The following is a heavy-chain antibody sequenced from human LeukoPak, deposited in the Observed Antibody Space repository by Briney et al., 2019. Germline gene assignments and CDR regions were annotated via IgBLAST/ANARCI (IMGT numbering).Heavy chain of an antibody. D-gene: IGHD6-19*01. Sequence: GGSLRLSCAGSRFTLSNYWMSWVRQAPGKGLEWVANIKQDGSETYYVDSVKGRFTISRDNAKNSLSLQMNSLRAGDTAVYYCARQRGSGCLDYWGQGTLVTVSS. CDR2: IKQDGSET. J-gene: IGHJ4*02. CDR3: ARQRGSGCLDY. CDR1: RFTLSNYW. V-gene: IGHV3-7*01.